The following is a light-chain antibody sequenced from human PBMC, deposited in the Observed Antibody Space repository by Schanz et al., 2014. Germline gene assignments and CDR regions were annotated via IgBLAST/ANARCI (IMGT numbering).Light chain of an antibody. CDR2: DVS. CDR1: SSDVGGYNY. J-gene: IGLJ3*02. CDR3: NSYAGSNNWV. V-gene: IGLV2-14*01. Sequence: QSALTQPASVSGSPGQSITISCTGTSSDVGGYNYVSWYQQHPGKAPKVMIYDVSNRPSGVSNRFSGSKSGNTASLTISGLQAEDEADYYCNSYAGSNNWVFGGGTKVTVL.